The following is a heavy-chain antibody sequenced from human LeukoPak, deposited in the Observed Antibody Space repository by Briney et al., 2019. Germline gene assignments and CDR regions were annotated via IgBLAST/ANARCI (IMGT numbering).Heavy chain of an antibody. V-gene: IGHV4-59*07. D-gene: IGHD2-2*01. Sequence: SDTLSLTCTVSGASISRYYWSWIRQSPGKGLEWIGYVYNSETTNYNPSLKSRVAMSLYTSKSQFSLRLRSVTAADTALYFCAGGGYCSSSSCFAPLFDWWGRGTLVTVSS. CDR1: GASISRYY. CDR3: AGGGYCSSSSCFAPLFDW. J-gene: IGHJ4*02. CDR2: VYNSETT.